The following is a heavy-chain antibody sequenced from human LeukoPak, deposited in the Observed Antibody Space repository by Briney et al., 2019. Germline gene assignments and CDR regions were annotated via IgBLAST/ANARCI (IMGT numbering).Heavy chain of an antibody. V-gene: IGHV3-21*01. J-gene: IGHJ5*02. CDR1: GFTFSSYS. Sequence: GGSLRLSCAASGFTFSSYSMNWVRQAPGKGLERVSSISSSSTSIYYADSVKGRFTISRDNARNSLYLQMSGLRVDDTAVYYCARDWSASTGWFDPWGQGTLVTVSA. CDR2: ISSSSTSI. CDR3: ARDWSASTGWFDP. D-gene: IGHD4-17*01.